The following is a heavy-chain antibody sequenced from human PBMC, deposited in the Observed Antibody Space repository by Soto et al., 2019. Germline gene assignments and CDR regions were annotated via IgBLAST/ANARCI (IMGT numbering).Heavy chain of an antibody. CDR2: ISVYNGNT. V-gene: IGHV1-18*01. J-gene: IGHJ5*02. CDR1: GYRFTSYG. D-gene: IGHD4-17*01. Sequence: QVQLVQSGAEVKKPGASVKVSCKASGYRFTSYGISWVRQAPGQGLEWMGWISVYNGNTNYAQKFQGRVTXTXDXPTSTAYMELRSLRSDDTAVYYCARAAIGDPNWFDPWGQGTLVTVSS. CDR3: ARAAIGDPNWFDP.